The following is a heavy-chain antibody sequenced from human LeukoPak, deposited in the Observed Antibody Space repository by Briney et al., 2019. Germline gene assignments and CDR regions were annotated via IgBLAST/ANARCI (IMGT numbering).Heavy chain of an antibody. CDR3: ARAAGMDV. CDR2: VSYAGSNK. Sequence: GGSLRLSCSASGFTFNNYAMHWVRQAPGKGLEWVAVVSYAGSNKYYADSVKGRFTISRDKSKNTLYLQLNSLRPDDTAVYYCARAAGMDVWGQGTTVTVSS. V-gene: IGHV3-30*04. CDR1: GFTFNNYA. J-gene: IGHJ6*02.